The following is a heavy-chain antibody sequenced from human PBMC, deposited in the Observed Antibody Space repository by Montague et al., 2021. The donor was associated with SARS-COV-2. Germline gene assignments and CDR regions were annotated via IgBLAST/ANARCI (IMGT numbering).Heavy chain of an antibody. J-gene: IGHJ4*02. CDR1: GYTFNRYG. Sequence: SVKVSCKASGYTFNRYGINWVRQAPGQGFEWMGWISAYNGETNYAQEFQDRVTVTTDTSTSSVYMEVRSLRSGDTAMYYCARVGHSGYIDSWGQGTLVTVSS. CDR2: ISAYNGET. V-gene: IGHV1-18*04. D-gene: IGHD1-26*01. CDR3: ARVGHSGYIDS.